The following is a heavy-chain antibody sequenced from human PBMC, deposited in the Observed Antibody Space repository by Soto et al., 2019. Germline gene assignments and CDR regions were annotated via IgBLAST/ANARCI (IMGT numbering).Heavy chain of an antibody. CDR1: GFTFSSYA. CDR3: ARDIGYYYYYGMDV. J-gene: IGHJ6*02. V-gene: IGHV3-30-3*01. CDR2: ISYDGSNK. Sequence: PGGSLRLSCAASGFTFSSYAMHWVRRAPGKGLEWVAVISYDGSNKYYADSVKGRFTISRDNSKNTLYLQMNSLRAEDTAVYYCARDIGYYYYYGMDVWGQGTTVTVS.